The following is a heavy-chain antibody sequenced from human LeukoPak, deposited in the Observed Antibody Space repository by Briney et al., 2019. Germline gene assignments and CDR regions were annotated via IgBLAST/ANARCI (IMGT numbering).Heavy chain of an antibody. Sequence: GASVKVSCKASGYTFTGYYMHWVRQAPGQGLEWMGWINPNSGGTNYAQKFQGRVTMTRDTSISTAYMELSRLRSDDTAVYYCARVPPSASSSSYPVEYFQHWGQGTLVTVSS. CDR3: ARVPPSASSSSYPVEYFQH. V-gene: IGHV1-2*02. J-gene: IGHJ1*01. CDR1: GYTFTGYY. CDR2: INPNSGGT. D-gene: IGHD6-6*01.